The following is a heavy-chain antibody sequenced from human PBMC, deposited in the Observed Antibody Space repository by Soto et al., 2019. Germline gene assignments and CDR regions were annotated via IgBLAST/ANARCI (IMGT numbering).Heavy chain of an antibody. D-gene: IGHD3-3*01. CDR3: ARGGTTTDY. Sequence: QVQLVQSGAEVKKPGASVKVSCKASGYTFTNFGISWVRQAPGQGLEWMGWISAYNGNTNYAQNFQGRVTMTTVTTTSPAYRQLRRLTSADPAVYYCARGGTTTDYWGQATLVTASS. CDR2: ISAYNGNT. CDR1: GYTFTNFG. V-gene: IGHV1-18*01. J-gene: IGHJ4*02.